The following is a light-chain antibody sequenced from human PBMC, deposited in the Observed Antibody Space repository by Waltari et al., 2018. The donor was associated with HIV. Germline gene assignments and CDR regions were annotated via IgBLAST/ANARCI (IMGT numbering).Light chain of an antibody. J-gene: IGKJ1*01. CDR1: QSVSTK. CDR3: QQYNSWPQT. CDR2: DAA. V-gene: IGKV3-15*01. Sequence: ELVLTQSPVTLSVYPGASATVSCRASQSVSTKVAWYQQKPGRAPTLLVYDAATTAPGVPDRFSGSGSGTEFTLSILSLQSEDFALYFCQQYNSWPQTFGRGTQVDIK.